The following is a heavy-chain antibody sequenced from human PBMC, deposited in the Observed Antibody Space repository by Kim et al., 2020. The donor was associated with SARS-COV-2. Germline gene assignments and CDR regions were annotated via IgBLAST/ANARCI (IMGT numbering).Heavy chain of an antibody. Sequence: GGSLRLSCAASGFTFSNYWMTWVRQAPGKGLEWVAALMEDGSEKYYVGSVKGRFTISRDTSKSTLYLQMNSLRAEDTAVYYCGRGFIDVWGQGTPVTVSS. J-gene: IGHJ6*02. V-gene: IGHV3-7*01. CDR3: GRGFIDV. CDR1: GFTFSNYW. CDR2: LMEDGSEK.